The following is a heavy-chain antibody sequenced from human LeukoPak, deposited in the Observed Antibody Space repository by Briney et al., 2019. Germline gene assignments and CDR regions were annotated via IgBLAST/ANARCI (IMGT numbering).Heavy chain of an antibody. D-gene: IGHD4-23*01. CDR1: GGSISSSNYY. CDR3: GGERWGPGGGGT. CDR2: IYYSGST. J-gene: IGHJ4*02. Sequence: TLSLTCTVSGGSISSSNYYWGWIRQPPGKGLEWIGYIYYSGSTYYNPSLKSRVTISVDTSKNQFSLKLSSVTAADTAVYYWGGERWGPGGGGTWGQGTLVTVSS. V-gene: IGHV4-31*03.